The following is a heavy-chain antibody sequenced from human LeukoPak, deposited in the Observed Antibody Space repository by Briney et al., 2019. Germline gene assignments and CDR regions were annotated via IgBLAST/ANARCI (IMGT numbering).Heavy chain of an antibody. Sequence: GGSVRLSCAASGFTFRTYWMSWVRQAPGKGLEWVANIKQDGSENYYVDSVKGRFTISRDNAKNSLYLQMNSLRAEDTAVYFCARDPFGVYSDYWGQGTLVTVPS. CDR1: GFTFRTYW. CDR2: IKQDGSEN. V-gene: IGHV3-7*01. CDR3: ARDPFGVYSDY. D-gene: IGHD2-8*01. J-gene: IGHJ4*02.